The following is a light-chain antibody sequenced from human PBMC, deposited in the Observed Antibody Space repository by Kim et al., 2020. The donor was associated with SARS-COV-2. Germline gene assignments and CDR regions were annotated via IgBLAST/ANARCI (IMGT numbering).Light chain of an antibody. CDR3: QQYNNWYT. J-gene: IGKJ2*01. Sequence: LSVSPWERATLSCRASQSVSSNLAWYQQKPGLPPRLLIYGASTRATGIPARFSGSGSGTKFTLTISSLQSEDFAVYYCQQYNNWYTFGQGTKLEI. V-gene: IGKV3-15*01. CDR2: GAS. CDR1: QSVSSN.